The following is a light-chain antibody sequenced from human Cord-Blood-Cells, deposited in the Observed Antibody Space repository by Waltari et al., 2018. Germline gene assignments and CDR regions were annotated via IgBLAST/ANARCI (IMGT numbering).Light chain of an antibody. CDR1: QSISSW. J-gene: IGKJ5*01. CDR2: KAS. CDR3: QQYNSYTIT. V-gene: IGKV1-5*03. Sequence: DIQMIQSPSTLSASVGDRVTITCRASQSISSWLAWYQKKPGKAPKHLIYKASSLESGVPSRFSGSVTQTEFTLTISIMQPDDFATYYCQQYNSYTITFGQGTRLEIK.